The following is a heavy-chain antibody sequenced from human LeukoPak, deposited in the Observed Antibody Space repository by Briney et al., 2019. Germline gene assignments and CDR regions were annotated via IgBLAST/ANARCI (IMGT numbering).Heavy chain of an antibody. Sequence: ASVKVSCKASGYTFTGYYMHWVRQAPGQGLEWMGWINPNSGGTNYAQKFQGRVTMTRDTSISTAYMELGRLRSDDTAVYYCARGPNVVVVAGFDYGGRDTLVPASS. CDR2: INPNSGGT. CDR1: GYTFTGYY. CDR3: ARGPNVVVVAGFDY. D-gene: IGHD2-15*01. J-gene: IGHJ4*02. V-gene: IGHV1-2*02.